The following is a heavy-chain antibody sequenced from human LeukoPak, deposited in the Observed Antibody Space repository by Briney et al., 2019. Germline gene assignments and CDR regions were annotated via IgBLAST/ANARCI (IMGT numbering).Heavy chain of an antibody. D-gene: IGHD3-3*01. CDR1: GYTFTTYD. Sequence: ASVKVSCKASGYTFTTYDINWVRQATGQGLEWMGWMNPNSGNTGYALKFQGRVTMARNTSISTAYMELSSLRSEDTAVYYCARAPYYDLRHPPDMDVWGQGTTVTVSS. J-gene: IGHJ6*02. CDR3: ARAPYYDLRHPPDMDV. CDR2: MNPNSGNT. V-gene: IGHV1-8*01.